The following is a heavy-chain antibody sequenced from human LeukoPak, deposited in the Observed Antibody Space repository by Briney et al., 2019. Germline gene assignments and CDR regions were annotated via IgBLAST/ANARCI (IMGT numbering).Heavy chain of an antibody. CDR3: ARDRNLYSGSFAS. V-gene: IGHV1-2*06. CDR2: INPDSGGT. D-gene: IGHD1-26*01. CDR1: GYTFSGDY. J-gene: IGHJ4*02. Sequence: ASVKVSCRASGYTFSGDYIHWVRQAPGQGLEWMGRINPDSGGTTCAQNFQSRVTMTRDTSIGTAYMELSRLTSDDSAFYYCARDRNLYSGSFASWGQGTLVTVSS.